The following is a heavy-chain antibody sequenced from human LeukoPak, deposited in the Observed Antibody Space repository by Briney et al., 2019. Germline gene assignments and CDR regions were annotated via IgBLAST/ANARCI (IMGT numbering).Heavy chain of an antibody. CDR3: ARAATYYYDSSGYYLDY. J-gene: IGHJ4*02. CDR2: ISYDGSNK. V-gene: IGHV3-30*04. D-gene: IGHD3-22*01. CDR1: GFTFSSYE. Sequence: PGGSLRLSCAASGFTFSSYEMNWVRQAPGKGLEWVAVISYDGSNKYYADSVKGRFTISRDNSKNTLYLQMNSLRAEDTAVYYCARAATYYYDSSGYYLDYWGQGTLVTVSS.